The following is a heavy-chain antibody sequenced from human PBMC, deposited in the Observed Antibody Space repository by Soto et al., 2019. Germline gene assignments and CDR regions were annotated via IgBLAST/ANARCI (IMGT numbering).Heavy chain of an antibody. CDR1: GFTFSSYW. V-gene: IGHV3-74*01. Sequence: GGSLRLSCAASGFTFSSYWMHWVRQAPGKGLVWVSRINSDGSSTSYADSVKGRFTISRDNAKNTLYLQMNSLRAEDTAVYYCARGYYDFWSGYYHVAFDIWGQGTMVTVSS. CDR3: ARGYYDFWSGYYHVAFDI. J-gene: IGHJ3*02. CDR2: INSDGSST. D-gene: IGHD3-3*01.